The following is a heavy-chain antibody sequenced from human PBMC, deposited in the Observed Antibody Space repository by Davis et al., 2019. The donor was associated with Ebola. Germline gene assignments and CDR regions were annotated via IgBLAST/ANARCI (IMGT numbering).Heavy chain of an antibody. CDR3: ARDGMIDGKFDY. CDR2: IWYDGSKK. V-gene: IGHV3-33*01. Sequence: GESLKISCVASGFIFSRYGMHWVRQAPGKGLEWVAVIWYDGSKKSYADSVKGRFTISRDNSRNTLYLQINSLRGEDGAVYYCARDGMIDGKFDYWGQGTLVIVSS. J-gene: IGHJ4*02. D-gene: IGHD3-16*01. CDR1: GFIFSRYG.